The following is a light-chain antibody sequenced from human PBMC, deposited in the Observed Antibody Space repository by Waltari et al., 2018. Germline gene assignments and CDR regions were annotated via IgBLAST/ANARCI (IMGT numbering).Light chain of an antibody. J-gene: IGLJ2*01. CDR2: GDN. CDR3: AVWDNSLNGVV. V-gene: IGLV1-44*01. Sequence: QSVLTKPPSASGTPGQRVTISCSGSSSTIGSNPVNWYQQLPGTAPSLLIYGDNRRPSGVPDRFSGSKSGTSASLAISGLQSEDEVDFYCAVWDNSLNGVVFGGGTKLTVL. CDR1: SSTIGSNP.